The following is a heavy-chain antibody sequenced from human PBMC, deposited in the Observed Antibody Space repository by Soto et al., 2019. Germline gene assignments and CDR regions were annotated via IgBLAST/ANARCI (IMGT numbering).Heavy chain of an antibody. D-gene: IGHD6-19*01. CDR3: AKWGRQWLVTSDFNY. Sequence: VQLVESGGGVVQPGRSLRLSCAASGFTFSDYAMHWVRQAPGKGLEWVAVVSHDGSNTHYADSVKGRFTISRDSSKNTVSLEMTSLRADDTDVYYGAKWGRQWLVTSDFNYWGQGALVTVSS. J-gene: IGHJ4*02. V-gene: IGHV3-30*18. CDR2: VSHDGSNT. CDR1: GFTFSDYA.